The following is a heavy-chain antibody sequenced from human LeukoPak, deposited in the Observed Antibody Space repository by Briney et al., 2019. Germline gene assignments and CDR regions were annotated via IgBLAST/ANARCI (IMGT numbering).Heavy chain of an antibody. D-gene: IGHD1-14*01. CDR2: ISSDGSNE. J-gene: IGHJ4*02. CDR1: GFAFSTYS. Sequence: PGGSLRLSCAASGFAFSTYSMHWVRQAPGKGLEWLALISSDGSNENFADSVKGRFTISRDNSKNTLYLQMNSLRSEDTAIYYCAGDPNRSYFDHWGQGTLVTVSS. V-gene: IGHV3-30*01. CDR3: AGDPNRSYFDH.